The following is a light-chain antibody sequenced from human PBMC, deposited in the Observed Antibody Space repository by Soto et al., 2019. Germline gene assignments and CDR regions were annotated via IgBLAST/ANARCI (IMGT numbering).Light chain of an antibody. CDR2: GES. J-gene: IGKJ1*01. V-gene: IGKV3-15*01. CDR3: QEYNTWPWT. Sequence: ETVMTQSPATLSLSPGERATLSCRASQSVNSNLAWYQQKIGQAPRVLIFGESTRATGIPARFSGSGSGTELSLTINRLQSEDFAVYYCQEYNTWPWTCGQGIKVDI. CDR1: QSVNSN.